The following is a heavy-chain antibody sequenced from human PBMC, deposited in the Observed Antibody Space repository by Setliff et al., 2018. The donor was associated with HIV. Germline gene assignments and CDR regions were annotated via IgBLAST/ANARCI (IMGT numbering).Heavy chain of an antibody. CDR3: ASMGVAGTLSLYCYYYYGMDV. CDR1: GGTFSSYA. V-gene: IGHV1-69*05. J-gene: IGHJ6*02. Sequence: SVKVSCKASGGTFSSYAISWVRQAPGQGLEWMGGIIPIFGTANYAQKFQGRVTITTDESTSTAYMELSSLRSEDTAVYYCASMGVAGTLSLYCYYYYGMDVWGQGTTVTVSS. D-gene: IGHD6-19*01. CDR2: IIPIFGTA.